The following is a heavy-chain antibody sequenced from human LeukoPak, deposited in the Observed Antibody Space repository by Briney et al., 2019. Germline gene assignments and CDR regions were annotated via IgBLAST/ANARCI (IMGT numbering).Heavy chain of an antibody. Sequence: PSETLSLTCTVSGGSISSSSYYWGWIRQPPGKGLEWIGSIYYSGSTYYNPSLKSRVTISVDTSKNQFSLKLSSVTAADTAVYYCARDAHDYSRDYYYYMDVWGKGTTVTISS. D-gene: IGHD4-11*01. CDR3: ARDAHDYSRDYYYYMDV. CDR2: IYYSGST. CDR1: GGSISSSSYY. V-gene: IGHV4-39*07. J-gene: IGHJ6*03.